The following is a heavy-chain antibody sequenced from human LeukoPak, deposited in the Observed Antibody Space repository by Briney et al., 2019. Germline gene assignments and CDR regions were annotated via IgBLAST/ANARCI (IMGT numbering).Heavy chain of an antibody. CDR2: INPNGGGT. D-gene: IGHD6-13*01. V-gene: IGHV1-2*02. J-gene: IGHJ4*02. CDR3: ARVNKKASSSCYGY. CDR1: GYTFTGYY. Sequence: ASVKVSCKASGYTFTGYYMHWVRQAPGQGLEWMGWINPNGGGTNYAQKFQGRVTMTRDTSISTAYMELSRLRSDDTAVYYCARVNKKASSSCYGYWGQGTLVTVSS.